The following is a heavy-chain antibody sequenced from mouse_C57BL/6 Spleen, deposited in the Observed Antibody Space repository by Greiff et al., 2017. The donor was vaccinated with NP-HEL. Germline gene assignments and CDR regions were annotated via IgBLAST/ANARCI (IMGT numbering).Heavy chain of an antibody. V-gene: IGHV1-81*01. CDR3: ARRWDEIAWFAY. CDR1: GYTFTSYG. J-gene: IGHJ3*01. D-gene: IGHD4-1*01. Sequence: VQLQQSGAELARPGASVKLSCKASGYTFTSYGISWVKQRTGQGLEWIGEIYPRSGNTYYNEKFKGKATLTADKSSSTAYMELRSLTSEDSAVYFCARRWDEIAWFAYWGQGTLVTVSA. CDR2: IYPRSGNT.